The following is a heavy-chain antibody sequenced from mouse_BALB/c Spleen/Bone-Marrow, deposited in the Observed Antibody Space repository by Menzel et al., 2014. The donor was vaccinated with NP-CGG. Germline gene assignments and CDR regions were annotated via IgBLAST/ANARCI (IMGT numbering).Heavy chain of an antibody. Sequence: VKLVESGAEPVKPGASVKLSCKASGYTFTSYWMHWVKQRPGQGLEWIGEINPSNGRTNYNEKFKSKATLTVDKSSSTAYMQLSSLTSEDSAVYYCARWGITLAYWGQGTLVTVSA. J-gene: IGHJ3*01. CDR2: INPSNGRT. CDR1: GYTFTSYW. CDR3: ARWGITLAY. D-gene: IGHD2-4*01. V-gene: IGHV1S81*02.